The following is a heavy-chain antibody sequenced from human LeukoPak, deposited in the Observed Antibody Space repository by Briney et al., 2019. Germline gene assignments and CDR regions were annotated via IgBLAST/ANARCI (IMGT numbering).Heavy chain of an antibody. CDR3: ARVFNRPLNYYGSGSYYNDAFDI. V-gene: IGHV1-69*04. J-gene: IGHJ3*02. D-gene: IGHD3-10*01. CDR2: VIPIIGIA. CDR1: GGTFSTDA. Sequence: ASVKVSCKASGGTFSTDAISWVRQVPGQGLEWMGRVIPIIGIADYAQKFQGRVTITADKSTSTAYMELSSLRSEDTAVYYCARVFNRPLNYYGSGSYYNDAFDIWGQGTMVTVSS.